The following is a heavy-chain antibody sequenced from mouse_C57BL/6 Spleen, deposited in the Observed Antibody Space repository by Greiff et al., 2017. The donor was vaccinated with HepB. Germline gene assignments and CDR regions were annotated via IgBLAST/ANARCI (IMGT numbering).Heavy chain of an antibody. Sequence: VQLQQSGAELVRPGASVKLSCTASGFNIKDDYMHWVKQRPEQGLEWIGWIDPENGDTEYASKFQGKATITADTSSNTAYLQLSSLTSEDTAVDYCTTGGGNYSGFAYWGQGTLVTVSA. CDR3: TTGGGNYSGFAY. CDR1: GFNIKDDY. D-gene: IGHD2-1*01. J-gene: IGHJ3*01. CDR2: IDPENGDT. V-gene: IGHV14-4*01.